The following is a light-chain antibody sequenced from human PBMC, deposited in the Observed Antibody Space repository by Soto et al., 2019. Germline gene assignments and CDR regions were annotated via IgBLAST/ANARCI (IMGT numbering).Light chain of an antibody. CDR3: LRYSDSPPAYT. V-gene: IGKV3-20*01. CDR1: QSVSSRN. J-gene: IGKJ2*01. CDR2: GAS. Sequence: EIVLTQSPGTVSLSPGERATLSCRASQSVSSRNLAWYRQKPGQAPSLLIFGASNRATGIPDRFSGSGSGTDLTLTISRPEPEDCAVYDCLRYSDSPPAYTFGQGTKLQIK.